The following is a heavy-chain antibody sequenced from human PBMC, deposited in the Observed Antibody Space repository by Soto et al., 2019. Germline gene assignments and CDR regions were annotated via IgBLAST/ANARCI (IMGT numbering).Heavy chain of an antibody. CDR2: INPSGGST. D-gene: IGHD1-26*01. Sequence: ASVKVSCKASGYTFTSYYMHWVLRAPGQGLEWMGIINPSGGSTSYAQKFQGRVTMTRDTSTSTVYMELSSLRSEDTAGYYCARRTLVSIGPWGQGTLVTVAS. V-gene: IGHV1-46*01. CDR1: GYTFTSYY. J-gene: IGHJ5*02. CDR3: ARRTLVSIGP.